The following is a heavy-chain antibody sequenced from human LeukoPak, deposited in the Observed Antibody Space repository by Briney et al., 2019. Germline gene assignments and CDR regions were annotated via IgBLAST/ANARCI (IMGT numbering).Heavy chain of an antibody. V-gene: IGHV3-20*01. CDR3: ARVAYYYDSSGYKDYFDY. Sequence: GGSLRLSCAASGFTFDDYGMSWVRQAPGKGLEWVSGINWNGGSTGYADSVKGRFTISRDNAKNSLYLQMNSLRAEDTALYHCARVAYYYDSSGYKDYFDYWGQGTLVTVSS. CDR1: GFTFDDYG. CDR2: INWNGGST. D-gene: IGHD3-22*01. J-gene: IGHJ4*02.